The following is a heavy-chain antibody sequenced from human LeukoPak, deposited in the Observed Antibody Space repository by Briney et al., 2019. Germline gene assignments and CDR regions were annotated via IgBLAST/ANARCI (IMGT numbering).Heavy chain of an antibody. CDR3: AGGSAAIPYFQH. J-gene: IGHJ1*01. CDR2: INHSGST. CDR1: GGSFSGYY. V-gene: IGHV4-34*01. Sequence: SETLSLTCAVYGGSFSGYYWSWIRQPPGKGLERIGEINHSGSTNYNPSLKSRVTISVDTSKNQFSLKLSSVTAADTAVYYCAGGSAAIPYFQHWGQGTLVTVSS. D-gene: IGHD2-2*01.